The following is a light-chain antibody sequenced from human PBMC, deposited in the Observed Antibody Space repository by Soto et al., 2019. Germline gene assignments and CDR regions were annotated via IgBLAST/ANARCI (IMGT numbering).Light chain of an antibody. CDR3: QQYYTHPRT. CDR1: QSVLSSSNSLNY. J-gene: IGKJ2*01. Sequence: DIVMTQSPASLAVSLGERATINCKSSQSVLSSSNSLNYLAWYQQKSGQPPKLLIYWASTRESGVPDRFSGSGSGTDFTLTISSLQAEDVAVYYCQQYYTHPRTFGQGTKLEIK. V-gene: IGKV4-1*01. CDR2: WAS.